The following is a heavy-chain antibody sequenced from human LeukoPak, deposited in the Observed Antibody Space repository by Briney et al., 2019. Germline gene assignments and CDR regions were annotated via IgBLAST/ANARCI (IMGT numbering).Heavy chain of an antibody. V-gene: IGHV1-3*01. Sequence: ASVQVSCKASGYTFTSYAMHWVRQAPGQRLEWMGWINAGNGNTKYSQKFQGRVTITRDTSASTAYMELSSLRAEDTAVYYCARDSVAAAGPYYYYGMDVWGQGTTVTVSS. D-gene: IGHD6-13*01. CDR3: ARDSVAAAGPYYYYGMDV. CDR1: GYTFTSYA. J-gene: IGHJ6*02. CDR2: INAGNGNT.